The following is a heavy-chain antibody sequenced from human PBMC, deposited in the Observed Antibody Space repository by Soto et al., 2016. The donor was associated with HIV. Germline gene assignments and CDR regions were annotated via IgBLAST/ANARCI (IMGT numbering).Heavy chain of an antibody. CDR3: AKDLGNTIGQTGD. CDR2: IRGSGDTA. Sequence: EVQLLESGGGLVQPGGSLRLSCTASGLIFNNYAMSWVRQAPGKGLEWVSSIRGSGDTAYYADSVKGRFIISRDNFRNTLFLQMNNLRVEDTATYYCAKDLGNTIGQTGDWGQGTLVIVSS. V-gene: IGHV3-23*01. D-gene: IGHD1-1*01. CDR1: GLIFNNYA. J-gene: IGHJ4*02.